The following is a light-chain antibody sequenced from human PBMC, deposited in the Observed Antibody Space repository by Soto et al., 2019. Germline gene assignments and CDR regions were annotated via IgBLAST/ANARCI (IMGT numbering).Light chain of an antibody. CDR1: QSVSIY. V-gene: IGKV3-11*01. CDR2: DTS. CDR3: QQRSNWAPKWT. J-gene: IGKJ1*01. Sequence: EIVLTQSPATLSLSPGERATLSCRASQSVSIYLAWYQQKPGQAPRLLIYDTSNRATGIPARFSGSGSGTDFTLTISSLEPEDFAVYYCQQRSNWAPKWTVGQGTKVEIK.